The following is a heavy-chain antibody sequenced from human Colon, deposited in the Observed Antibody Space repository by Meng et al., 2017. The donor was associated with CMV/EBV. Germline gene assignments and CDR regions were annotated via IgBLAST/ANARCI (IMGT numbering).Heavy chain of an antibody. V-gene: IGHV3-53*01. CDR3: ARVGTGGRAFDI. CDR2: IYSGGST. CDR1: GFTVSSNY. Sequence: GESLKISCAASGFTVSSNYMSWVRPAPGRGLEWVSLIYSGGSTYYAASVKGRFTISRDNSKNTLYLQMNSLRAEDTAVYYCARVGTGGRAFDIWGQGTMVTVSS. J-gene: IGHJ3*02. D-gene: IGHD5-18*01.